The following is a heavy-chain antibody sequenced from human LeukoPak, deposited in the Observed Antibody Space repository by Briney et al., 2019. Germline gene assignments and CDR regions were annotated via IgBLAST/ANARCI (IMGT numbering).Heavy chain of an antibody. V-gene: IGHV1-46*01. CDR3: ARERAYCSSTSCRGKSDRFDP. J-gene: IGHJ5*02. CDR2: INPRGGST. D-gene: IGHD2-2*01. CDR1: GYTFSSYY. Sequence: ASVKVSCKASGYTFSSYYMHWVRPAPGQGLEWLGIINPRGGSTSYAQKFQGRVTMTRDTSTSTVYMELSSLRSEDTAVYYCARERAYCSSTSCRGKSDRFDPWGQGTLVTVSS.